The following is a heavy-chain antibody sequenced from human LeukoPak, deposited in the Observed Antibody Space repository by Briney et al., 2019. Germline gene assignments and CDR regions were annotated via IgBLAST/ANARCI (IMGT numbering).Heavy chain of an antibody. CDR3: ARGPLLRFLEWLLFGAFDI. Sequence: PGGSLRLSCAASGFTFSSYWMHWVRQAPGKGLVWVSRINTDGSSTSYADSVKGRFTISRDNAKNTLYLQMNSLRAEDTAVYYCARGPLLRFLEWLLFGAFDIWGQGTMVTVSS. J-gene: IGHJ3*02. CDR1: GFTFSSYW. CDR2: INTDGSST. V-gene: IGHV3-74*01. D-gene: IGHD3-3*01.